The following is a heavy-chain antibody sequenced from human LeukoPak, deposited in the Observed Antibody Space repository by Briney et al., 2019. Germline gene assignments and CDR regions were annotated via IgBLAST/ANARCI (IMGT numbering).Heavy chain of an antibody. V-gene: IGHV3-66*03. CDR2: IYTSGST. J-gene: IGHJ3*02. Sequence: GGSLRLTCAASGFSVSSTYMSWVRQAPGKGLEWVSLIYTSGSTFYADSVMGRFTISRDNSKNTLFLQMNSLRAEDSAVYYCTREAIFDAFDIWGQGVVVTVSS. D-gene: IGHD2-21*01. CDR1: GFSVSSTY. CDR3: TREAIFDAFDI.